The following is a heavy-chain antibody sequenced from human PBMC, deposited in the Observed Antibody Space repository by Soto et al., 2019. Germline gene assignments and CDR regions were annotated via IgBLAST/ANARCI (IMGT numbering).Heavy chain of an antibody. Sequence: GASVKVSCKTSGYTFTNYYIHWVRQAPGQGLEWMGIINPSGVSTTYAHKFQGRVTMTRDRSTSTVYMELSSLRSEDTAVYYCAREFIAGYYDSSGNNAFDFWGQGTMVTVSS. V-gene: IGHV1-46*01. CDR2: INPSGVST. CDR3: AREFIAGYYDSSGNNAFDF. D-gene: IGHD3-22*01. J-gene: IGHJ3*01. CDR1: GYTFTNYY.